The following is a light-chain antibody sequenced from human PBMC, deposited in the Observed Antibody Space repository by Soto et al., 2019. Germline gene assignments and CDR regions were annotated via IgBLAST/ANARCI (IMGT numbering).Light chain of an antibody. CDR2: EVS. Sequence: QSVLTQPASVSGSPGQSITISCTGTSSDVGGYNYVSWYQQHPGKAPKLMIYEVSNRPSGLSNRFSGSKSGNTASLTISGLQAADEADYYCSSYTSSSIDYVFGTGTKLTVL. J-gene: IGLJ1*01. CDR1: SSDVGGYNY. CDR3: SSYTSSSIDYV. V-gene: IGLV2-14*01.